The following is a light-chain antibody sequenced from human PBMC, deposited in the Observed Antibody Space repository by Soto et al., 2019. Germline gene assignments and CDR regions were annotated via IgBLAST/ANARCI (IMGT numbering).Light chain of an antibody. CDR3: RQDNAYSPRT. V-gene: IGKV1-5*03. Sequence: QSHSTLSASVGDRVTITCRARQSIMTWLAWYQQKPGKAPQLLIYKASNLDVGVPSRFSGSGSATEFTLTISSLLHADDATDYCRQDNAYSPRTFGQGTKV. J-gene: IGKJ1*01. CDR1: QSIMTW. CDR2: KAS.